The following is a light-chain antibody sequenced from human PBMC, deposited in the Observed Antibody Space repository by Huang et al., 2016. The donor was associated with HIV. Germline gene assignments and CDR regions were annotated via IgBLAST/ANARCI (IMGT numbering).Light chain of an antibody. CDR2: DGF. CDR3: QHRTSWPPSVT. V-gene: IGKV3-11*01. J-gene: IGKJ4*01. CDR1: QSDASH. Sequence: ETVLTQSPATLSLSPGESAILSCRASQSDASHLAWSQHKPGPPPSLLIYDGFTKAPGTPARFSGSGSGTDVTLTINGLEPEDFAIYYCQHRTSWPPSVTFGGGTRVEVK.